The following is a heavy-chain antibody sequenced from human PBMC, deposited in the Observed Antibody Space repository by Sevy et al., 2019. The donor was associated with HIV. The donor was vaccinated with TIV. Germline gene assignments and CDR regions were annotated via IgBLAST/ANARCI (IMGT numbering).Heavy chain of an antibody. CDR2: ISAYNGNT. V-gene: IGHV1-18*01. Sequence: ASVKVSCKASGYTFTSYGISWVRQAPGQGLEWMGWISAYNGNTNYAQKLQGRVTMTTDTSTSTAYMELRSLRSDGTAVYYCARFYDSSGYSYYGMDVWGQGTTVTVSS. D-gene: IGHD3-22*01. J-gene: IGHJ6*02. CDR1: GYTFTSYG. CDR3: ARFYDSSGYSYYGMDV.